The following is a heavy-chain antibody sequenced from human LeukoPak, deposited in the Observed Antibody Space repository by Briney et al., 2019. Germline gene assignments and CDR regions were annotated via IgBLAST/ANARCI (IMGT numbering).Heavy chain of an antibody. CDR1: GYTFTSYD. CDR2: MNPNSGNT. V-gene: IGHV1-8*01. J-gene: IGHJ3*02. D-gene: IGHD3-22*01. CDR3: ASDSSGYYYAALDI. Sequence: GASVKVSCKATGYTFTSYDINWVRQAPGQGLEWMGWMNPNSGNTGYAQKFQGRVTMTRNTSISTAYMELSSLRSEDTAVYYCASDSSGYYYAALDIWGQGTMVTVSS.